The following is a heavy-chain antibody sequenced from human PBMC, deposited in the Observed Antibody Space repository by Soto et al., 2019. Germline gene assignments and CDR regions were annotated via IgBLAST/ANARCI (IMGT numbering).Heavy chain of an antibody. CDR3: ARGYCSCGSCYSRLFRY. Sequence: QVQLVQSGAEVKKPGASVKVSCKASGYTFTSYDINWVRQATGQGLEWMGWMNPNSGNTGYAQKFQGRVTMTRNTSISTAYSQLSSLRSDDTAVYYCARGYCSCGSCYSRLFRYWGPGTLVTVSS. J-gene: IGHJ4*02. CDR1: GYTFTSYD. V-gene: IGHV1-8*01. CDR2: MNPNSGNT. D-gene: IGHD2-15*01.